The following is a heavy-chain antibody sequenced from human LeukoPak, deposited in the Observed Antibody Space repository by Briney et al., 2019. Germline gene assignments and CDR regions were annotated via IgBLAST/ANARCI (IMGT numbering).Heavy chain of an antibody. CDR3: ARVVVVGDNYFDY. CDR2: ISAYNGNT. J-gene: IGHJ4*02. Sequence: ASVKVSCKASGYSFTSYAISWARQAPGQGLEWGGWISAYNGNTDYAQKLQVRVTMTTDTPTSTAYMELRGLRSDDTAVYYCARVVVVGDNYFDYWGQGTLVTVSS. CDR1: GYSFTSYA. V-gene: IGHV1-18*01. D-gene: IGHD2-15*01.